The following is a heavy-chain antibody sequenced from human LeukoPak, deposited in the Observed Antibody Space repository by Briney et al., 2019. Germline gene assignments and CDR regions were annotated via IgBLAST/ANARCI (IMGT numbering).Heavy chain of an antibody. CDR2: IYSGGST. Sequence: PGGSLRLSCAASGFTVSSNYMSWVRQAPGKGLEWVSVIYSGGSTYYADSVKGRFTISRDNSKNTLYLQMNSLRAEDTAVYYCAGGVAVPALYDAFDIWGQGTMVTVSS. CDR1: GFTVSSNY. V-gene: IGHV3-53*01. D-gene: IGHD2-2*01. CDR3: AGGVAVPALYDAFDI. J-gene: IGHJ3*02.